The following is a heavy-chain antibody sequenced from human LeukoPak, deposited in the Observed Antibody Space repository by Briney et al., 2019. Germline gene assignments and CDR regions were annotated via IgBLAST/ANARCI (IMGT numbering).Heavy chain of an antibody. J-gene: IGHJ6*03. CDR1: GFNVSTSY. CDR3: ARGSNYMDV. CDR2: RYSGGNT. V-gene: IGHV3-53*01. Sequence: GGSLRLSCAASGFNVSTSYMSWVRQFPGMRLEWVSVRYSGGNTYYIDSVKGRFTISRDNSKNTLFLQLNSLRGEDTAIYYCARGSNYMDVWGKGTTVTVSS. D-gene: IGHD3-10*01.